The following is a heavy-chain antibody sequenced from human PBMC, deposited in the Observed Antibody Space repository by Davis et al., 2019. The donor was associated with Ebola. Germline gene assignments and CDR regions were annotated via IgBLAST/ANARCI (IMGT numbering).Heavy chain of an antibody. J-gene: IGHJ4*02. D-gene: IGHD6-19*01. CDR2: ISAYNGNT. CDR3: ARSQWLADY. Sequence: ASVKVSCKASGYSFTTYGMHWVRQAPGQGLEWMGWISAYNGNTNYAQILQGRVTMTTDTSTGTAYMELSSLRSEDTAVYYCARSQWLADYWGQGTLVTVSS. V-gene: IGHV1-18*01. CDR1: GYSFTTYG.